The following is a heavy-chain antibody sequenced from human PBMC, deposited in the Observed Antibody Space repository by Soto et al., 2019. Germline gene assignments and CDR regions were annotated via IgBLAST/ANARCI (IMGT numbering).Heavy chain of an antibody. Sequence: ASVKVSCKASGYTFNSYGRSWLRQAPGQGLEWMGWISAYNGNTKYAQKFQGRVTMTADTAATTAYMELRSLRSDDTAVYYCTRDAKYYDILTGYFVNDYWGQGTLVTVSS. J-gene: IGHJ4*02. V-gene: IGHV1-18*01. CDR3: TRDAKYYDILTGYFVNDY. CDR1: GYTFNSYG. CDR2: ISAYNGNT. D-gene: IGHD3-9*01.